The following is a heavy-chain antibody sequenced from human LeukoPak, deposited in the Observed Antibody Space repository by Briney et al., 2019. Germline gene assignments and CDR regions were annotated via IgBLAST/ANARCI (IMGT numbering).Heavy chain of an antibody. CDR3: ARANVGDGYNFATDY. CDR2: IIPILGIA. J-gene: IGHJ4*02. CDR1: GGTFSSYA. V-gene: IGHV1-69*04. D-gene: IGHD5-12*01. Sequence: GASVKVSCKASGGTFSSYAISWVRQAPGQGLEWMGRIIPILGIANYAQKFQGGVTITADKSTSTAYMELSSLRSEDTAVYYCARANVGDGYNFATDYWGQGTLVTVSS.